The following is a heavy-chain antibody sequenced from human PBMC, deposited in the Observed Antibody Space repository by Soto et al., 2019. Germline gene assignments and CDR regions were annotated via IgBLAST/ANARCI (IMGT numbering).Heavy chain of an antibody. D-gene: IGHD4-17*01. CDR2: IDSGGST. CDR1: GFAVSSNY. J-gene: IGHJ4*02. CDR3: ARYGDQYGGYFDY. V-gene: IGHV3-53*01. Sequence: SCAASGFAVSSNYMSWVRQAPGKGLEWVSVIDSGGSTYYADSVKGRFTISRDNSKNTLYLQMNSLRAEDTAVYYCARYGDQYGGYFDYWGQGTLVTVSS.